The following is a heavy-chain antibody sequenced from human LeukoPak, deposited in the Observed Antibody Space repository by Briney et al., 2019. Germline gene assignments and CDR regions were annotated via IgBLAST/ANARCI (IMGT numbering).Heavy chain of an antibody. J-gene: IGHJ4*02. CDR3: ARASSGSFDY. Sequence: GGSLRLSCTASGFTFSSSWMHWVRHAPGKGMVWVSHIDSGGISTSYADSVKGRFTISRDNAKNTLFLQMNSLRAEDTAVYYCARASSGSFDYWGQGTLVTVSS. D-gene: IGHD6-19*01. CDR2: IDSGGIST. CDR1: GFTFSSSW. V-gene: IGHV3-74*01.